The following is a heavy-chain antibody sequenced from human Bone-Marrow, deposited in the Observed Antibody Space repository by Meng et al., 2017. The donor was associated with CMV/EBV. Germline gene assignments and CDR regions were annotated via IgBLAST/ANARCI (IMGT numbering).Heavy chain of an antibody. V-gene: IGHV1-69*10. CDR1: GGTFSNFA. CDR2: ILPILGIA. CDR3: AVQTQYGDYVHY. D-gene: IGHD4-17*01. Sequence: SVKVSCKASGGTFSNFAISWVRQAPGQGLEWMGGILPILGIANYAQKLQGRVTITADKSTSTAYMELSSLRSDDTAVYYCAVQTQYGDYVHYWGQGTLVTVSS. J-gene: IGHJ4*02.